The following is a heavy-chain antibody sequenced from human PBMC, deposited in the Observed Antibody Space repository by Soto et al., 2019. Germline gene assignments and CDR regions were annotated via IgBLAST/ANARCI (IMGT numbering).Heavy chain of an antibody. V-gene: IGHV4-31*11. J-gene: IGHJ5*02. CDR2: IAYSGDT. Sequence: SETLSLTCVVSGACVMGADSYFFCIRKPPGKGLEWIGYIAYSGDTYYNPSLRRRVTISADRSENKFSLTLKPVTAADTAVYFCARDFERSAIGPWGQGTSVTVSS. CDR3: ARDFERSAIGP. D-gene: IGHD3-9*01. CDR1: GACVMGADSY.